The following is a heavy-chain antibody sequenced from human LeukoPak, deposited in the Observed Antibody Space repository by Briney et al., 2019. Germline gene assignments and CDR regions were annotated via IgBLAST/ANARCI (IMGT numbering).Heavy chain of an antibody. Sequence: GGSLRLSCAASGFTFKIAMSWVRQAPGNGLEWVSTISSSGGSTYYAASVKGRFTISRDNSKNTLFLQMNSLRAEDTAIYYCAKGGHSYGDAFDYWGQGTLVTVSS. V-gene: IGHV3-23*01. CDR2: ISSSGGST. CDR1: GFTFKIA. CDR3: AKGGHSYGDAFDY. J-gene: IGHJ4*02. D-gene: IGHD5-18*01.